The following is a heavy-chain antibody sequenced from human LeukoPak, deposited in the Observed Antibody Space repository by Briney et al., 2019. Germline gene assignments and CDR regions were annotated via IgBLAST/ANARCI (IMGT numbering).Heavy chain of an antibody. D-gene: IGHD3-22*01. V-gene: IGHV3-23*01. CDR2: ISGSGGST. J-gene: IGHJ4*02. Sequence: GGSLRLSCAASGFTFSSYAMSWVRQAPGKGLEWVSAISGSGGSTYYADSVKGRFTISRDNSKNTLYLQMNSLRAEDTAVYYCAKRLLKQSGVYYDSSGYYQSHYFDYWGQGTLVTVSS. CDR3: AKRLLKQSGVYYDSSGYYQSHYFDY. CDR1: GFTFSSYA.